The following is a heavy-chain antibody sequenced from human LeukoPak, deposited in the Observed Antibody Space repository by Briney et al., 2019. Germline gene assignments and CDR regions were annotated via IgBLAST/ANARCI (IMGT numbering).Heavy chain of an antibody. Sequence: KPSETLSLTCTVSGGSISSSSYYWGWIRQPPGKGLEWIGSIYYSGSTYYNPSLKSRVTISVDTSKNQFSLKLSSVTAADTAVYYCARDDRFRGAFDIWGQGTMVTVSS. V-gene: IGHV4-39*07. CDR2: IYYSGST. D-gene: IGHD3-10*01. J-gene: IGHJ3*02. CDR1: GGSISSSSYY. CDR3: ARDDRFRGAFDI.